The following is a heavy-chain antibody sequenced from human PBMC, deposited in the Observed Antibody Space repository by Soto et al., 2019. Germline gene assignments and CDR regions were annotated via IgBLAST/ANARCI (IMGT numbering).Heavy chain of an antibody. CDR3: AKCRGQNGHCAY. J-gene: IGHJ4*02. D-gene: IGHD3-10*01. CDR2: ISGSGGTA. V-gene: IGHV3-23*01. Sequence: EVQLLESGGGSVQPGGALRLSCAGSGFTFSSYAMQWVRRPPGKGLEWVSSISGSGGTAYYADSVKGRFSISRDSLVNTLYLQMNSLRAEDTAVYYWAKCRGQNGHCAYCGEGTLFTVSP. CDR1: GFTFSSYA.